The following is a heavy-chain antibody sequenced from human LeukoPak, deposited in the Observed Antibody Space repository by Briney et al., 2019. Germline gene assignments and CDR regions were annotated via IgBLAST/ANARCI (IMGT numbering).Heavy chain of an antibody. CDR1: GLTFSSYS. CDR3: ARATHPAFDP. J-gene: IGHJ5*02. D-gene: IGHD2-15*01. Sequence: GGSLRLSCGASGLTFSSYSMNWVRQAPGKGLEWVSYISSDSGARYYADSVKGRFTISRDNAKNSLYLQMNSLRAEDTAVYYCARATHPAFDPWGQGTLVTVSS. V-gene: IGHV3-48*01. CDR2: ISSDSGAR.